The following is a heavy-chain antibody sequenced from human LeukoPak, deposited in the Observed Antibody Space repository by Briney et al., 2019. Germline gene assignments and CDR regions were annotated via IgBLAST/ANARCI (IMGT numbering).Heavy chain of an antibody. Sequence: ASVNVSCKGSGYKFISYAMNWVRQAPGQGPEWMGWINTDTGNPTYARGFTGQYVFSVDTSVTTAYLQINSLRTEDTAVYYCARGGYYGGSGTYGFFDYWGQGSLVTVSS. J-gene: IGHJ4*03. V-gene: IGHV7-4-1*02. CDR1: GYKFISYA. CDR2: INTDTGNP. CDR3: ARGGYYGGSGTYGFFDY. D-gene: IGHD3-10*01.